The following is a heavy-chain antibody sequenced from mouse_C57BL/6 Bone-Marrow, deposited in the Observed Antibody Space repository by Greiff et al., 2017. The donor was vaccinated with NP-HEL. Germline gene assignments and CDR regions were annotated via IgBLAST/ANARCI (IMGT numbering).Heavy chain of an antibody. Sequence: VKLMESGAELVKPGASVKLSCKASGYTFTEYTIHWVKQRSGQGLEWIGWFYPGSGSIKYNEKFKDKATLTADKSSSTVYMELSRLTSEDSAVYFCARHYYYGSSWSDWYFDVWGTGTTVTVSS. V-gene: IGHV1-62-2*01. D-gene: IGHD1-1*01. J-gene: IGHJ1*03. CDR3: ARHYYYGSSWSDWYFDV. CDR2: FYPGSGSI. CDR1: GYTFTEYT.